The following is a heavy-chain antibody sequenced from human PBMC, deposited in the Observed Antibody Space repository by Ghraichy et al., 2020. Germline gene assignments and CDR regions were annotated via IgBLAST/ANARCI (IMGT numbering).Heavy chain of an antibody. CDR1: GYTFDSYG. Sequence: ASVKVSCKASGYTFDSYGISWVRQAPGQGLEWMGWISIYYGQTNYAQNFQGRVTMTRDISTSTAYMELTSLRYDDTAVYYCARDINVHHVRPGFCDYWGQGTLVSVSS. J-gene: IGHJ4*02. D-gene: IGHD1-14*01. CDR2: ISIYYGQT. CDR3: ARDINVHHVRPGFCDY. V-gene: IGHV1-18*01.